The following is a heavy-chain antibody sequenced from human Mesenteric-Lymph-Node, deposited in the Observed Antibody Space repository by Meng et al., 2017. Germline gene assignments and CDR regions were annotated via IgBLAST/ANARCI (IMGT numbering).Heavy chain of an antibody. CDR3: ARDGHAYNYDY. D-gene: IGHD5-24*01. Sequence: QGQLVESGGGAVQSGRSVRLSCAASGFTCSRYGFHWVRQAPGKGLEWVATIWYDESNRYYADSVKGRFTISRDNSKNTLYLQMNNLGAEDTALYYCARDGHAYNYDYWGQGTLVTVSS. V-gene: IGHV3-33*01. J-gene: IGHJ4*02. CDR2: IWYDESNR. CDR1: GFTCSRYG.